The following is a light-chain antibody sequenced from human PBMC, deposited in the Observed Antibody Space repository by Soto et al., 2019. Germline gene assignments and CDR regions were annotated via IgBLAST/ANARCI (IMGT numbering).Light chain of an antibody. J-gene: IGKJ2*01. V-gene: IGKV1-5*01. Sequence: DIQMTQSPSALSASVGDRVTITCRASQSISSWLAWYQQKPGKAPKLLIYDASSLESRVPSRFSGSGSGTEFTLTISRLRPDDFATYYSQQYNTYAYTFGQWTKLEIK. CDR2: DAS. CDR3: QQYNTYAYT. CDR1: QSISSW.